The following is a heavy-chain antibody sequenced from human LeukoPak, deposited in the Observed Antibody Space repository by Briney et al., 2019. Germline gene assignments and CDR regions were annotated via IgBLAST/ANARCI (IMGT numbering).Heavy chain of an antibody. CDR2: ISSNGGST. CDR1: GFTFSSYA. Sequence: GGSLRLSCAASGFTFSSYAMHWVRQAPGKGLEYVSAISSNGGSTYYANSVKGRFTISRDNSKNTLYLQMGSLRAEDMAVYYCARETFSGYSSGWYGDAFDIWGQGTMVTVSS. CDR3: ARETFSGYSSGWYGDAFDI. D-gene: IGHD6-19*01. J-gene: IGHJ3*02. V-gene: IGHV3-64*01.